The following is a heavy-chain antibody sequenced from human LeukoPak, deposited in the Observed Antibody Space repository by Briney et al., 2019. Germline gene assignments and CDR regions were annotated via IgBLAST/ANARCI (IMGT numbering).Heavy chain of an antibody. CDR1: GSSISSGYY. D-gene: IGHD5-12*01. CDR2: IYHSGTT. V-gene: IGHV4-38-2*01. CDR3: ATTMGN. Sequence: SETLSLTCPVSGSSISSGYYWRWLRQPPGKGLEWIASIYHSGTTYYNPSLKSRVTISVDTSKNQFYLKLSSMTAADTAVYYCATTMGNWGQGALVTVSS. J-gene: IGHJ4*02.